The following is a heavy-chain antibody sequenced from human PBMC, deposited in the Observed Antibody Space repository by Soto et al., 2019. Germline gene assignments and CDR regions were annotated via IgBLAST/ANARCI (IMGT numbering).Heavy chain of an antibody. CDR1: GGSISNFY. CDR2: VYYTGST. J-gene: IGHJ6*03. CDR3: ARTVLGPDLLADSFVDYYYYMDV. V-gene: IGHV4-59*08. D-gene: IGHD3-9*01. Sequence: SETLSLTCTVSGGSISNFYWSWIRQPPGKGLEWIGYVYYTGSTSYNPSLKRRVTFSADSSRGQFSLRLNSVTAADTAVYYCARTVLGPDLLADSFVDYYYYMDVWGQETTFTVSS.